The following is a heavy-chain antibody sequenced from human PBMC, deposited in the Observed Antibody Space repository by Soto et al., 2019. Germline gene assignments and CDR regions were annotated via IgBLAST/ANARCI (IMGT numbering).Heavy chain of an antibody. CDR2: ISAYNGNR. CDR1: GYTLNSYG. Sequence: GPSVKVSCKASGYTLNSYGMSWVRQAPGQGLEWMGWISAYNGNRNYAQKFQGRVTMTTDTSTSTAYMELRSLRSDDTAVYNCARHGPPLDYWGQGTPVTVSS. J-gene: IGHJ4*02. CDR3: ARHGPPLDY. V-gene: IGHV1-18*01.